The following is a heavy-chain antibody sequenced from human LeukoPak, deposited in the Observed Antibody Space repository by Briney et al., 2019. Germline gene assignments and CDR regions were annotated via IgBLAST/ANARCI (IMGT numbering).Heavy chain of an antibody. Sequence: GGSLSLSWPASGFTFGDYWMHWVRQAAGKGRVWVARINGDGTSTRYADSVKGRLTISRDNAKNTLYLQMNSLSAEDTAVYYCAKLVGATTGIDYWGQGTLVTVSS. CDR1: GFTFGDYW. J-gene: IGHJ4*02. D-gene: IGHD1-26*01. CDR3: AKLVGATTGIDY. V-gene: IGHV3-74*01. CDR2: INGDGTST.